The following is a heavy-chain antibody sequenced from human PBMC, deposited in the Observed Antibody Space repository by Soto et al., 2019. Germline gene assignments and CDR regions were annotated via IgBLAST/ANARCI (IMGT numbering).Heavy chain of an antibody. D-gene: IGHD3-10*01. V-gene: IGHV3-33*01. CDR3: ARGLDHYGSGGPGDGTEV. CDR1: GFTFSSYG. Sequence: QVQLVESGGGVVQPGRSLRLSCAASGFTFSSYGMHWVRQVPGKGLEWVAVVWNDGSNRYYGDSLNGRSTISRDNSKKTRYVQMNGLRDEDAAVYCCARGLDHYGSGGPGDGTEVGGQGTTVTVSS. J-gene: IGHJ6*02. CDR2: VWNDGSNR.